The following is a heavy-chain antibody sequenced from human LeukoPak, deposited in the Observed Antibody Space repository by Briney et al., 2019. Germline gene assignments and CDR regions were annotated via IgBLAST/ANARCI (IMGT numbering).Heavy chain of an antibody. CDR3: ARVDIAVAGTRFDY. Sequence: ASVKVSCKASGYTFTSYDINWVRQATGQGLERMGWINPNSGGTNYAQKFQGRVTMTRDTSISTAYMELSRLRSDDTAVYYCARVDIAVAGTRFDYWGQGTLVTVSS. D-gene: IGHD6-19*01. CDR1: GYTFTSYD. J-gene: IGHJ4*02. V-gene: IGHV1-2*02. CDR2: INPNSGGT.